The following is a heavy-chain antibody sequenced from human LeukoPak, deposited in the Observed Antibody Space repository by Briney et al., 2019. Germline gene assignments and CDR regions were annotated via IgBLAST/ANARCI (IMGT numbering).Heavy chain of an antibody. D-gene: IGHD1-7*01. Sequence: SVKVSCKASRGTFSSYAISWVRQAPGQGLEWMGRIIPIFGTANYAQKFQGRVTITTDESTSTAYMELSSLRSEDTAVYYCVLEGNWNYIARLGITGFDPWGQGTLVTVSS. V-gene: IGHV1-69*05. CDR3: VLEGNWNYIARLGITGFDP. J-gene: IGHJ5*02. CDR2: IIPIFGTA. CDR1: RGTFSSYA.